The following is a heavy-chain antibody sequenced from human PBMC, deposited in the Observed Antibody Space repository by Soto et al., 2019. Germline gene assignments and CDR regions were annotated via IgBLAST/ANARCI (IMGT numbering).Heavy chain of an antibody. J-gene: IGHJ3*02. D-gene: IGHD3-22*01. V-gene: IGHV4-34*01. CDR1: GGSFSGYY. CDR2: INHSGST. CDR3: ARLNANYYDSSGLYAFDI. Sequence: SETLSLTCAVYGGSFSGYYWSWIRQPPGKGLEWIGEINHSGSTNYNPSLKSRVTISVDTSKNQFSLKLSSVTAADTAVYYCARLNANYYDSSGLYAFDIWGQGTMVTVSS.